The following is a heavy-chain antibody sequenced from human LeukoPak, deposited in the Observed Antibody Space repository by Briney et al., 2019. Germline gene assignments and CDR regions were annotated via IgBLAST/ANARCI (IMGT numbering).Heavy chain of an antibody. CDR2: ISYDGSNK. Sequence: GGSLRLSCAASGFTFSSYAMHWVRQAPGKGLEWVAVISYDGSNKYYADSVKGRFTISRDNSKNTLHLQMNSLRAEDTAVYYCARDEYGDPPHDYWGQGTLVTVSS. CDR1: GFTFSSYA. D-gene: IGHD4-17*01. CDR3: ARDEYGDPPHDY. J-gene: IGHJ4*02. V-gene: IGHV3-30-3*01.